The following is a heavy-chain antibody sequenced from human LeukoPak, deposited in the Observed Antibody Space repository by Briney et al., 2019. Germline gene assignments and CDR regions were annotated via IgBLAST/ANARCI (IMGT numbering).Heavy chain of an antibody. V-gene: IGHV3-30*03. CDR1: GFNFSDCA. CDR3: ARATPPGLFFES. J-gene: IGHJ4*02. D-gene: IGHD3-3*01. CDR2: VLYDGTTK. Sequence: TGGSLRLSCAASGFNFSDCAMHWVRQAPGKGLEWVAVVLYDGTTKYYADSVQGRYIISTDNSNNTLYLEMTSLRPEDTAIYYCARATPPGLFFESWGQGSLVTVSS.